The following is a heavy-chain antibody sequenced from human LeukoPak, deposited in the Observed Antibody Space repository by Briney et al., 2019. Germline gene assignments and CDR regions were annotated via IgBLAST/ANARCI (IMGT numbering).Heavy chain of an antibody. CDR2: ISGSGSTT. J-gene: IGHJ3*02. CDR3: ARPRLEYCSGGSCFDAFDI. Sequence: GGSLRLSCEVSGFTFSTYGMSWVRQAPGKGLEWVSAISGSGSTTYYADSVKGRFTISRDNSKNTLFLQMNSLTAEDTAIYSCARPRLEYCSGGSCFDAFDIWGQGTMVTVSS. D-gene: IGHD2-15*01. V-gene: IGHV3-23*01. CDR1: GFTFSTYG.